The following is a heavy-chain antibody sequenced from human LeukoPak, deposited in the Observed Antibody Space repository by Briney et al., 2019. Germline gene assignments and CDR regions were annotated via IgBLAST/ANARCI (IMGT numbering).Heavy chain of an antibody. J-gene: IGHJ5*02. CDR2: IYYCGST. CDR3: ARGAMAYDYVWGSYRSDSTIWFDP. D-gene: IGHD3-16*02. V-gene: IGHV4-59*01. Sequence: SETLSLTCTVSGGSISSYYWSWIRQPPGKGLEWIGYIYYCGSTNYNPSLKSRVTISVDTSKNQFSLKLSSVTAADTAVYYCARGAMAYDYVWGSYRSDSTIWFDPWGQGTLVTVSS. CDR1: GGSISSYY.